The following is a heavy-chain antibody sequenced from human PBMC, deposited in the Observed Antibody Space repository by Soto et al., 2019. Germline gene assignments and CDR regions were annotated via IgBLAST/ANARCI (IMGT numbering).Heavy chain of an antibody. CDR3: AKWARDSGDYYYYGVDV. J-gene: IGHJ6*01. D-gene: IGHD3-10*01. CDR1: GLNLTTFG. V-gene: IGHV3-30*18. CDR2: ISNDGSHF. Sequence: GGSLRLSCVGSGLNLTTFGMHWVRQAPGRGLEWMAVISNDGSHFYYADSVKGRFTISRDNSKNTLYLQMINLRPDDTGVYYCAKWARDSGDYYYYGVDVWGQGTTVTVS.